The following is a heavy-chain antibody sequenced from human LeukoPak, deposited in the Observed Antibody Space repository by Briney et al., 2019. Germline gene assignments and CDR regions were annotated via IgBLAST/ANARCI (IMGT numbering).Heavy chain of an antibody. CDR3: ARSGYSYGRRIYYYYYMDV. J-gene: IGHJ6*03. Sequence: TETLSLTCAVYGGSFSGYYWSWIRQPPGKGLEWIGEINHSGSTNYNPSLKSRVTISVDTSKSQFSLKLSSVTAADTAVYYCARSGYSYGRRIYYYYYMDVWGKGTTVTVSS. CDR2: INHSGST. D-gene: IGHD5-18*01. CDR1: GGSFSGYY. V-gene: IGHV4-34*01.